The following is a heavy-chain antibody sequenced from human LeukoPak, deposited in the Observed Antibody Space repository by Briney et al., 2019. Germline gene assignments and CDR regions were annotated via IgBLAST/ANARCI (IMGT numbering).Heavy chain of an antibody. CDR3: AREGLRYY. D-gene: IGHD4-17*01. V-gene: IGHV3-21*01. J-gene: IGHJ4*02. CDR2: ISSSSSYI. CDR1: EFTVSSNY. Sequence: GGSPRLSCAASEFTVSSNYMSWVRQAPGKGLEWVSSISSSSSYIYYADSVKGRFTISRDNAKNSLYLQMNSLRAEDTAVYYCAREGLRYYWGQGTLVTVSS.